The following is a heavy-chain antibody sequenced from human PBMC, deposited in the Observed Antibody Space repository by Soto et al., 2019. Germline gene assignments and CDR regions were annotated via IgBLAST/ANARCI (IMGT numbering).Heavy chain of an antibody. D-gene: IGHD2-15*01. CDR1: GFTFDDYA. CDR3: AKDMLLGTRNYYYYYMDV. V-gene: IGHV3-9*01. Sequence: GGSLRLSCAASGFTFDDYAMHWVRQAPGKGLEWVSGISWNSGSIGYADSVKGRFTISRDNAKNSLYLQMNSLRAEDTALYYCAKDMLLGTRNYYYYYMDVWGKGTTVTVSS. CDR2: ISWNSGSI. J-gene: IGHJ6*03.